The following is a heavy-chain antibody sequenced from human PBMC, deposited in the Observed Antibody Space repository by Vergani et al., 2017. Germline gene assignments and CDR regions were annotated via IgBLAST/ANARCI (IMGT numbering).Heavy chain of an antibody. CDR3: ARPKKKSIAALPNNYYYYYMDV. CDR1: GYTFTSYD. J-gene: IGHJ6*03. Sequence: QVQLVQSGAEVKKPGASVKVSCKASGYTFTSYDINWVRQATGQGLEWMGWMNPNSGNTGYAQKFQGRVTMTRNTSISRAYMELSSLRSEDTAVYYCARPKKKSIAALPNNYYYYYMDVWGKGTTVTVSS. V-gene: IGHV1-8*01. CDR2: MNPNSGNT. D-gene: IGHD6-6*01.